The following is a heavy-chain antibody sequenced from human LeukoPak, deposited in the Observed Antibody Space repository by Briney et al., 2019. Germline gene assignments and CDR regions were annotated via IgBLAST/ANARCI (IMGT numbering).Heavy chain of an antibody. J-gene: IGHJ5*02. CDR1: GGSISSGGYY. CDR2: IYYSGST. V-gene: IGHV4-31*03. Sequence: SETLSLTCTVSGGSISSGGYYWSWIRQHPGKGLEWTGYIYYSGSTYYNPSLKSRVTISVDTSKNQFSLKLSSVTAADTAVYYCARAPIIYDFWSGYYQEERWFDPWGQGTLVTVSS. CDR3: ARAPIIYDFWSGYYQEERWFDP. D-gene: IGHD3-3*01.